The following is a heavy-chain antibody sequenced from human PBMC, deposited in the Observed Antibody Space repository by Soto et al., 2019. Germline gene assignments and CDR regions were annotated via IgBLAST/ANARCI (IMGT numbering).Heavy chain of an antibody. CDR2: INPNSGGT. Sequence: ASVKVSCKASGYTFTGYYMHWVRQAPGQGLEWMGWINPNSGGTNYAQKFQGRVTMTRDTSISTAYMELSRLRSDDTAVYYCARYSSVRGVAYYYGMDVWGQGTTVTVSS. J-gene: IGHJ6*02. CDR3: ARYSSVRGVAYYYGMDV. CDR1: GYTFTGYY. V-gene: IGHV1-2*02. D-gene: IGHD3-10*02.